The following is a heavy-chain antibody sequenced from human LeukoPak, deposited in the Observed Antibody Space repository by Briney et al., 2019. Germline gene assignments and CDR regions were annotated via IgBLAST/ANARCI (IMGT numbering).Heavy chain of an antibody. CDR1: GFTFSSYW. D-gene: IGHD5-24*01. J-gene: IGHJ4*02. Sequence: GGSLRLSCAASGFTFSSYWMSWVRQAPGKGLEWVAYIKQDGSVKYYVDSVKGRFAISRDNAQDSLYLQMNSLRAEDTAVYYCARGGRLQLDYWGQGTLVTVSS. CDR2: IKQDGSVK. V-gene: IGHV3-7*03. CDR3: ARGGRLQLDY.